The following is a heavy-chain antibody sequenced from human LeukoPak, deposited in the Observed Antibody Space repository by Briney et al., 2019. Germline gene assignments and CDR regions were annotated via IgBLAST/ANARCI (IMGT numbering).Heavy chain of an antibody. CDR1: GGSINSNTYY. CDR2: IYDSGST. D-gene: IGHD1-26*01. CDR3: AKSGGYGLIDY. J-gene: IGHJ4*02. Sequence: SETLSLTCIVSGGSINSNTYYWGWIRQPPGKGLEWIGNIYDSGSTYYNASLQSRVTISIDTSKNQFSLRLSPVTAADTAMYYCAKSGGYGLIDYWGQGTLVTVSS. V-gene: IGHV4-39*01.